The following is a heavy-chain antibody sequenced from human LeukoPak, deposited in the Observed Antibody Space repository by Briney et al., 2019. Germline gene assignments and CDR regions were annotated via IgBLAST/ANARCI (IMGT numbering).Heavy chain of an antibody. CDR3: ARETDLRITMVRGVIVNWFDP. J-gene: IGHJ5*02. CDR2: IDPSDSYT. CDR1: GYSFTSYW. V-gene: IGHV5-10-1*01. D-gene: IGHD3-10*01. Sequence: GESLKISCKGSGYSFTSYWISWVRQVPGKGLEWMGRIDPSDSYTNYSPSFQGHVTISADKSISTAYLQWSSLKASDTAMYYCARETDLRITMVRGVIVNWFDPWGQGTLVTVSS.